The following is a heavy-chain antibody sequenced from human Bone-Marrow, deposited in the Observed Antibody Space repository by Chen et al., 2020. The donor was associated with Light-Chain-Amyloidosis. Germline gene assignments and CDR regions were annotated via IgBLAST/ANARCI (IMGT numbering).Heavy chain of an antibody. CDR3: ARAWGSSSGSLEY. CDR1: GDSLSSSHW. J-gene: IGHJ4*01. Sequence: QVQLQESGPGLVKPSGTLSLTCAVSGDSLSSSHWWSWVRQPPGKGLEWIGEIYHSGSTNYNPSLKSRVTISVDKSKNQFSLNLSSVTAADTAVYYCARAWGSSSGSLEYWGHGTLVTVSS. CDR2: IYHSGST. D-gene: IGHD6-19*01. V-gene: IGHV4-4*02.